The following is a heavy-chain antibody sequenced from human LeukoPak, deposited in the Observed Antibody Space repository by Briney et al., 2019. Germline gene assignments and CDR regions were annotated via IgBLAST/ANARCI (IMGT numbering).Heavy chain of an antibody. V-gene: IGHV3-9*02. D-gene: IGHD5-12*01. Sequence: GGSLRLSCAASGFTSSNYAMSWVRQVPGKGLEWVSGINWNSGRIGYADSVKGRFTISRDNAKNSLYLHMNSLRPEDTALYYCAKANSGYDSDLYYFHYWGQGTLVTVSS. CDR2: INWNSGRI. CDR3: AKANSGYDSDLYYFHY. J-gene: IGHJ4*02. CDR1: GFTSSNYA.